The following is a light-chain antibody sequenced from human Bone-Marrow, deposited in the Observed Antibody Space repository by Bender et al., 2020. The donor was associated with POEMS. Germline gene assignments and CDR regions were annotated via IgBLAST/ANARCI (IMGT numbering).Light chain of an antibody. J-gene: IGLJ2*01. CDR1: SSNIGAHA. CDR3: SSYLSSDTLVL. V-gene: IGLV1-44*01. Sequence: QSVLTQPPSASGTPGQRVTISCSGGSSNIGAHAVNWYQHLPGTAPKLLIYSSHRRPSEVPDRFSGSRSGTSASLAISGLQSEDEADYYCSSYLSSDTLVLFGGGTKLTVL. CDR2: SSH.